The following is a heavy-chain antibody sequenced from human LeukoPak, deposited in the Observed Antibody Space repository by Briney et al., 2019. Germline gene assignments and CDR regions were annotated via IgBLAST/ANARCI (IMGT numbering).Heavy chain of an antibody. Sequence: SETLSLTCTVSGGSISSSSYYWGWIRQPPGKGLEWIGSIYYSGSTYYNPSLKSRVTISVDTSKNQFSLKLSSVTAADTAVYYCAREFRCSSTSCPEGDYYYYMDVRGKGTTVTVSS. CDR1: GGSISSSSYY. J-gene: IGHJ6*03. D-gene: IGHD2-2*01. V-gene: IGHV4-39*07. CDR3: AREFRCSSTSCPEGDYYYYMDV. CDR2: IYYSGST.